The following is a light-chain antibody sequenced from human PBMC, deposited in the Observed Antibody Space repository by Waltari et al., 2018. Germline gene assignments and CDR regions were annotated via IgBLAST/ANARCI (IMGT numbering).Light chain of an antibody. CDR2: GAS. Sequence: EIVMTQSPATLSVSPGERATLSCRASQSISSSLAWYQQRPGQAPRLLIYGASTRATAIPVRFSGSGSGTEFTLTISSLQSEDFAVYYCQQYNDWPPRVTFGQGTRLEIK. J-gene: IGKJ5*01. CDR3: QQYNDWPPRVT. CDR1: QSISSS. V-gene: IGKV3-15*01.